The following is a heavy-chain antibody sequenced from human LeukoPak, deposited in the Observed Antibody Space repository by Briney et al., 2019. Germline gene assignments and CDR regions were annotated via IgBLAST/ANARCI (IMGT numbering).Heavy chain of an antibody. D-gene: IGHD5-18*01. CDR1: GGSISSGGYY. CDR2: IYYSGST. V-gene: IGHV4-31*03. CDR3: AATVDTAMVDY. J-gene: IGHJ4*02. Sequence: PSETLSLTCTVSGGSISSGGYYWSWIRQHPGKGLEWIGYIYYSGSTYYNPSPKSRVTISVDTSKNQFSLKLSSVTAADTAVYYCAATVDTAMVDYWGQGTLVTVSS.